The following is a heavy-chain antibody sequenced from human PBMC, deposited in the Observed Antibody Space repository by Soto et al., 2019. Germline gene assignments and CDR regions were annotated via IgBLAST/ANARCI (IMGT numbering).Heavy chain of an antibody. CDR3: TREVQPGVRREYDY. CDR1: AFTFGSHT. V-gene: IGHV3-21*01. Sequence: GGSLRPSFETSAFTFGSHTLNWGRPAPGKGLEWVSSIDSGGSRTFYADTVKGRFTISRDNAKNSLFLQMNSLRAEDTAVYFCTREVQPGVRREYDYWGQGTLVTVSS. J-gene: IGHJ4*02. CDR2: IDSGGSRT. D-gene: IGHD1-1*01.